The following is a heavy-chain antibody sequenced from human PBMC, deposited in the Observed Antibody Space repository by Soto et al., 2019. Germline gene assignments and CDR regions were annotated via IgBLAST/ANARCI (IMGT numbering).Heavy chain of an antibody. CDR1: GGSISSGGYY. V-gene: IGHV4-31*03. CDR3: ARDRSSADWSYSNY. J-gene: IGHJ4*02. D-gene: IGHD1-7*01. CDR2: IYYSGST. Sequence: PSETLSLTCTVSGGSISSGGYYWSWIRQHPGKGLEWIGYIYYSGSTYYNPSLKSRVTISVDTSKNQSSLKLSSVTAADTAVYYWARDRSSADWSYSNYWEKGTRITVSS.